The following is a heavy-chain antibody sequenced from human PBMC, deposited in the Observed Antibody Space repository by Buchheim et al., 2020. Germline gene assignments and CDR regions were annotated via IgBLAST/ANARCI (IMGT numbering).Heavy chain of an antibody. J-gene: IGHJ6*02. CDR3: AKDLHYTMVRGVDGMDV. D-gene: IGHD3-10*01. CDR2: FSGSGVST. V-gene: IGHV3-23*01. CDR1: GFTFSSYA. Sequence: EVQLLESGGGLVQPGGSLRLSCAASGFTFSSYAMSWVRHAPGKGLEWVSAFSGSGVSTYSADSVKGRFTISRDTSKNTLYLQMKSLRAEDTAVYYCAKDLHYTMVRGVDGMDVWGQGTT.